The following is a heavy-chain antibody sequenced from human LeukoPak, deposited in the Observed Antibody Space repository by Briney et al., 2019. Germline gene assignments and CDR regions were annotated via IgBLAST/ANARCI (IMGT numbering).Heavy chain of an antibody. Sequence: PSQTLSLTCTVSGGSISSGGYYWSWIRQHPGKGLEWIGYIYYSGSTNYNPSLKSRVTISVDTSKNQFSLKLSSVTAADTAVYYCARGGYYYDSSGYYYHFDYWGQGTLVTVSS. CDR3: ARGGYYYDSSGYYYHFDY. CDR1: GGSISSGGYY. D-gene: IGHD3-22*01. V-gene: IGHV4-61*08. J-gene: IGHJ4*02. CDR2: IYYSGST.